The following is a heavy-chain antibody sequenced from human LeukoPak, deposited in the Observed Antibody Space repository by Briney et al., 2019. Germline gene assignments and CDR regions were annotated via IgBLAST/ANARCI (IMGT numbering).Heavy chain of an antibody. J-gene: IGHJ3*02. Sequence: GWSLRLPCAASGFTFSSYEMNGVRQAPGKGVEWVSYITRSGSTIYYADSVKGRFTLSRDNAKNSLYLQMNSLRAEDTAVYYCARDKTPYCGGECFAFDIWGQGTMVTVSS. CDR3: ARDKTPYCGGECFAFDI. V-gene: IGHV3-48*03. D-gene: IGHD2-21*01. CDR1: GFTFSSYE. CDR2: ITRSGSTI.